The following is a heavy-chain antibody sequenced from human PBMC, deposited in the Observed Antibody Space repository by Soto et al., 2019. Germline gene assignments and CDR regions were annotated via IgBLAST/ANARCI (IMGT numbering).Heavy chain of an antibody. Sequence: PGGSLRLSCAASGFTFSSYGMHWVRQAPGKGLEWVAVIWYDGSNKYYADSVKGRFTISRDNSKNTLYLQMNSLRAEDTAVYYCARDGENTGTGRYYYYYYMDVWGKGTTVPVSS. J-gene: IGHJ6*03. CDR2: IWYDGSNK. V-gene: IGHV3-33*01. D-gene: IGHD4-17*01. CDR1: GFTFSSYG. CDR3: ARDGENTGTGRYYYYYYMDV.